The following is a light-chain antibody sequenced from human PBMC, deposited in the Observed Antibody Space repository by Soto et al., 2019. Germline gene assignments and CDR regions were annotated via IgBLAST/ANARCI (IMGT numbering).Light chain of an antibody. J-gene: IGKJ2*01. CDR3: QQYNNWPPYT. CDR2: GAS. Sequence: IVMTQSPATLSVSPGDRVTLSCRASQSVSSDFAWYQQRPGQAPRLLIYGASTRATGIPARFSGTGSGTEFTLTISSLQSEDCAIYYCQQYNNWPPYTFGQGTKLEIK. CDR1: QSVSSD. V-gene: IGKV3-15*01.